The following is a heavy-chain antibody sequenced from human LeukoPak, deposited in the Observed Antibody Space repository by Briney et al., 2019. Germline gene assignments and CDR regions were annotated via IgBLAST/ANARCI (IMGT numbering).Heavy chain of an antibody. CDR1: GFTFSGSA. D-gene: IGHD6-19*01. J-gene: IGHJ4*02. CDR2: IRSKANSYAT. Sequence: GGSLRLSCAASGFTFSGSAMHWVRQASGKGLEWVGRIRSKANSYATAYAASVKGRFTISRDNSKNTLYLQLNSLSADDTAVYYCARNSGWYGVSWGRGTGVTVSS. V-gene: IGHV3-73*01. CDR3: ARNSGWYGVS.